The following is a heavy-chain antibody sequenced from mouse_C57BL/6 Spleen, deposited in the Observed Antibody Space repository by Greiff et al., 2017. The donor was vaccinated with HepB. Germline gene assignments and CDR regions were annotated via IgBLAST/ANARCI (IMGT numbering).Heavy chain of an antibody. V-gene: IGHV6-6*01. CDR2: IRNKANNHAT. CDR1: GFTFSDAW. D-gene: IGHD1-1*01. J-gene: IGHJ1*03. CDR3: TRGSSYYWYFDV. Sequence: EVKVVDSGGGLVQPGGSMKLSCAASGFTFSDAWMDWVRQSPEKGLEWVAEIRNKANNHATYYAESVKGRFTISRDDSKSSVYLQMNSLRAEDTGIYYCTRGSSYYWYFDVWGTGTTVTVSS.